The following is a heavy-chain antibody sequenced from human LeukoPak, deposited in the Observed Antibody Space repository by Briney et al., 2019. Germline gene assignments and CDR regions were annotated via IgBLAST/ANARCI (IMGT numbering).Heavy chain of an antibody. V-gene: IGHV4-30-4*08. CDR2: IYYSGST. CDR3: ARGYSYGSNHDHFDY. Sequence: SETLSLTCTVSGGSISSGDYYWSWIRQPPGKGLEWIGYIYYSGSTYYNPSLKSRVTISVDTSKNQFSLKLSSVTAADTAVHYCARGYSYGSNHDHFDYWGQGTLVTVSS. J-gene: IGHJ4*02. CDR1: GGSISSGDYY. D-gene: IGHD5-18*01.